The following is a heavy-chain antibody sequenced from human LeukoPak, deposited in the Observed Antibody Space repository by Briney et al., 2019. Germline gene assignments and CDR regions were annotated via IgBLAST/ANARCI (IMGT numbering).Heavy chain of an antibody. Sequence: PGGSLRLSCAASGFTFSTYWMSWVRQAPGKGLDWVANIKQDGTDKYYVDSVKGRFTISRDNAKNLLYLQMNSLRAEDTAVYYCAREKLDTRGYVDYWGQGTLVTVSS. CDR1: GFTFSTYW. V-gene: IGHV3-7*01. CDR2: IKQDGTDK. CDR3: AREKLDTRGYVDY. D-gene: IGHD3-22*01. J-gene: IGHJ4*02.